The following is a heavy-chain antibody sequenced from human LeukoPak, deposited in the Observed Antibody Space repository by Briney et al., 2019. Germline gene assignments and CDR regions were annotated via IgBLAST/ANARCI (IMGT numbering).Heavy chain of an antibody. CDR1: GFTFSNAW. CDR3: TTVGFAGVAQNLPIDDAFDI. CDR2: IKSKTDGGTT. Sequence: GGSLRLSCAASGFTFSNAWMSWVRQAPGKGLEWVGRIKSKTDGGTTDYAAPVKGRFTISRDDPKNTLYLQMNSLKTEDTAVYYCTTVGFAGVAQNLPIDDAFDIWGQGTMVTVSS. V-gene: IGHV3-15*01. J-gene: IGHJ3*02. D-gene: IGHD3-3*01.